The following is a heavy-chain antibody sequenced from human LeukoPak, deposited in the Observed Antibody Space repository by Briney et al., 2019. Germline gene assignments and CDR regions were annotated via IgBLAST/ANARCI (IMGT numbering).Heavy chain of an antibody. CDR3: ARGAYYYGSGSYYNDEHAFDI. J-gene: IGHJ3*02. V-gene: IGHV6-1*01. D-gene: IGHD3-10*01. CDR2: TYYRSKWYN. Sequence: SQTLSLTCAISGDSVSSNSAAWNWIRQSPSRGLEWLGRTYYRSKWYNDYAVSVKSRITINPDTSKNQFSLQLNSVTPEDTAVYYCARGAYYYGSGSYYNDEHAFDIWGQGTMVTVSS. CDR1: GDSVSSNSAA.